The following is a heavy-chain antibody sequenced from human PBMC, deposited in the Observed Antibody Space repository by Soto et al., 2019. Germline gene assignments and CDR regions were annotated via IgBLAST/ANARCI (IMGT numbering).Heavy chain of an antibody. CDR2: IYYSGST. Sequence: PSETLSLTCTVSGCSVSSGSYYWSWIRQPPGKGLEWIGYIYYSGSTNYNPSLNSRVTISVDTSKNQLSLKLSSVTAADTAVYYCARDHYSGSVGLLGAFDIGGQGTMVTDS. D-gene: IGHD3-10*01. V-gene: IGHV4-61*01. J-gene: IGHJ3*02. CDR1: GCSVSSGSYY. CDR3: ARDHYSGSVGLLGAFDI.